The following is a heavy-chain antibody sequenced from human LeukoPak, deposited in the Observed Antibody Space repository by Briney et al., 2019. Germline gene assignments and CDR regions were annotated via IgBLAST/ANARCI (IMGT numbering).Heavy chain of an antibody. CDR1: GGTFSSYA. CDR2: IIPIFGTA. Sequence: SVKVSCKASGGTFSSYAISWVRQAPGQGLEWMGGIIPIFGTANYAQKFQGRVTITTDESTSTAYMELSSLRSEDTAVYYCAVGGVLMVYAIPGDYYFDYWGQGTLVTVSS. J-gene: IGHJ4*02. V-gene: IGHV1-69*05. CDR3: AVGGVLMVYAIPGDYYFDY. D-gene: IGHD2-8*01.